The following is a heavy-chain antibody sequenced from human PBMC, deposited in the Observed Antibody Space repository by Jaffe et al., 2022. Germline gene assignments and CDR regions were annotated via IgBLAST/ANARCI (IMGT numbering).Heavy chain of an antibody. CDR2: IYTSGST. CDR1: GGSISSGSYY. Sequence: QVQLQESGPGLVKPSQTLSLTCTVSGGSISSGSYYWSWIRQPAGKGLEWIGRIYTSGSTNYNPSLKSRVTISVDTSKNQFSLKLSSVTAADTAVYYCARDSITMVRGVIIENFDYWGQGTLVTVSS. D-gene: IGHD3-10*01. CDR3: ARDSITMVRGVIIENFDY. V-gene: IGHV4-61*02. J-gene: IGHJ4*02.